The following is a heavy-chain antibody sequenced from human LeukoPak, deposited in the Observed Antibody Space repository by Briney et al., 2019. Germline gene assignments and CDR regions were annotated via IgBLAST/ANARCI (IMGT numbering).Heavy chain of an antibody. V-gene: IGHV3-23*01. CDR2: ISGSGGST. D-gene: IGHD5-18*01. J-gene: IGHJ5*02. CDR1: GFTFSSYG. Sequence: GGSLRLSCAASGFTFSSYGMHWVRQAPGKGLEWVSAISGSGGSTYYADSVKGRFTISRDNSKNTLYLQMNSLRAEDTAVYYCAKSTQGYYNWFDPWGQGTLVTVSS. CDR3: AKSTQGYYNWFDP.